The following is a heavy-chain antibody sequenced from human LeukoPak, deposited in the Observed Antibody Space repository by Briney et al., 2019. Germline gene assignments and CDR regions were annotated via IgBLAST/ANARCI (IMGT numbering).Heavy chain of an antibody. CDR2: ISSSGSTI. CDR3: AKDMGRNWNDVNFDC. CDR1: GFTFSSYE. D-gene: IGHD1-1*01. J-gene: IGHJ4*02. Sequence: PGGSLRLSCAASGFTFSSYEMNWVRQAPGKGLEWVSYISSSGSTIYYADSVKGRCTISRDNSKNTLYLQMNSLRADDTAVYYCAKDMGRNWNDVNFDCWGQGTLVTVSS. V-gene: IGHV3-48*03.